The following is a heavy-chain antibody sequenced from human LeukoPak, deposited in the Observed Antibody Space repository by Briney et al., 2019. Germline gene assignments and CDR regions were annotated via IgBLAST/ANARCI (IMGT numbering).Heavy chain of an antibody. D-gene: IGHD1-14*01. V-gene: IGHV4-59*08. Sequence: SETLSLTCTVSGGSISSYYWSWIRQPPGKGLEWIGSIYHSGSTYYNPSLKSRVAISVDTSKKQFSLKLRSVTAADTAVYYCARHEWGITNAFDIWGQGTMVTVSS. CDR1: GGSISSYY. J-gene: IGHJ3*02. CDR3: ARHEWGITNAFDI. CDR2: IYHSGST.